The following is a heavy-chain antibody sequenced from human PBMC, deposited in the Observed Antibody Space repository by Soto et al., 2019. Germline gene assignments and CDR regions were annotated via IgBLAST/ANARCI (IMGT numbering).Heavy chain of an antibody. CDR3: ASDRGVLILGYFSSTSCYDWDY. V-gene: IGHV1-18*01. CDR1: GYTFTSYG. D-gene: IGHD2-2*01. J-gene: IGHJ4*02. Sequence: GASVKVSCKASGYTFTSYGISWVRQAPGQGLEWMGWISAYNGNTNYAQKLQGRVTMTTDTSTSTAYMELRSLRSDDTAVYYCASDRGVLILGYFSSTSCYDWDYWGQGTLVTAPQ. CDR2: ISAYNGNT.